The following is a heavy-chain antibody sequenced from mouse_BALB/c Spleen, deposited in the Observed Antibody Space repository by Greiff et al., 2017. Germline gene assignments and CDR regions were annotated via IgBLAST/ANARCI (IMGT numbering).Heavy chain of an antibody. V-gene: IGHV1-80*01. CDR1: GYAFSSYW. J-gene: IGHJ3*01. Sequence: QVQLQQSGAELVRPGSSVKISCKASGYAFSSYWMNWVKQRPGQGLEWIGLINPYNGGTSYNQKFKGKATLTVDKSSSTAYMELLSLTSEDSAVYYCARSGGYGNYGFFAYWGQGTLVTVS. D-gene: IGHD2-1*01. CDR2: INPYNGGT. CDR3: ARSGGYGNYGFFAY.